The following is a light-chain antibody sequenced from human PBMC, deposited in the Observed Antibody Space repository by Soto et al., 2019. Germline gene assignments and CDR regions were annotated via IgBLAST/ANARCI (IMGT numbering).Light chain of an antibody. CDR2: SAS. J-gene: IGKJ1*01. V-gene: IGKV1-27*01. CDR1: QGLNNF. CDR3: QKYNSPPRT. Sequence: DIQMTQSPSSLSASIGDRVTITCRASQGLNNFFAWYQQKPGEAPKLLLYSASILRSGVPSRFSGSGSGTDFTRTISSLQPEDVATYYCQKYNSPPRTFGQGTRV.